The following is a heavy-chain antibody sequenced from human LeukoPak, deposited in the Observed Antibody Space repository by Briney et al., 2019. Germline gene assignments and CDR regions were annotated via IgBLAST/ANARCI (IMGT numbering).Heavy chain of an antibody. CDR3: TRQVVVVPAASRFYYYYYYMDV. D-gene: IGHD2-2*01. CDR1: GFTFSGSA. J-gene: IGHJ6*03. V-gene: IGHV3-73*01. CDR2: IKSKANSYAT. Sequence: PGGSLRLSCAASGFTFSGSAMHWVRQASGKGLEWVGRIKSKANSYATAYAASVKGRFTISRDDSKNTAYLQMNSLTTEDTAVYYCTRQVVVVPAASRFYYYYYYMDVWGKGTTVTVSS.